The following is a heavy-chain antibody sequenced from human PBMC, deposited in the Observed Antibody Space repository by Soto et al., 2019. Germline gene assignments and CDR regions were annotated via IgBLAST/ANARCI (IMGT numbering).Heavy chain of an antibody. J-gene: IGHJ6*02. CDR3: AKDSSGWYDGMDV. CDR2: ISGSGGST. V-gene: IGHV3-23*01. CDR1: GFTFSSYA. D-gene: IGHD6-19*01. Sequence: PGGSLRLSCAASGFTFSSYAMSWVRQAPGKGLEWVSAISGSGGSTYYADSVKGRFTISRDNSKNTLYLQMNSLRAEDTAVYYFAKDSSGWYDGMDVWGQGTTVTVSS.